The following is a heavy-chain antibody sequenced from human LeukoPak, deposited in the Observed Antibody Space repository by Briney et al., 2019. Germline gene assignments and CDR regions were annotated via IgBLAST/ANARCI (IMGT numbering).Heavy chain of an antibody. D-gene: IGHD6-13*01. V-gene: IGHV3-74*01. CDR1: GFTFSSYS. Sequence: GGSLRLSCAASGFTFSSYSMNWVRQAPGKGLVWVSRISSDESITSYADSVKGRFTISRDNSKNTLYLQMNSLRAEDTAVYYCAKDRQQQLVRGGYFDYWGQGTLVTVSS. J-gene: IGHJ4*02. CDR3: AKDRQQQLVRGGYFDY. CDR2: ISSDESIT.